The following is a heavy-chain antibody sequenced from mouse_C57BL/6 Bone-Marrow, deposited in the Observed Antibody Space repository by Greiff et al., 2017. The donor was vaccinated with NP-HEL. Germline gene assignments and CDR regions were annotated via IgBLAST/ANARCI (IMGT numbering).Heavy chain of an antibody. J-gene: IGHJ4*01. D-gene: IGHD2-4*01. CDR3: ARAIYYDYADDPCYAMDY. CDR1: GFTFTDYY. CDR2: IRNKANGYTT. Sequence: EVQGVESGGGLVQPGGSLSLSCAASGFTFTDYYMRWVRQPPGKALEWLVFIRNKANGYTTAYSASVKGRFTISRDNSPSILYLQMNALRAEDSATYYCARAIYYDYADDPCYAMDYWGQGTSVTVSS. V-gene: IGHV7-3*01.